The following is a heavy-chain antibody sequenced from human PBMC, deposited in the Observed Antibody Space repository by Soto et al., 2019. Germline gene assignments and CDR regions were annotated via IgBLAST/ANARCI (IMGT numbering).Heavy chain of an antibody. CDR2: INPSGGST. J-gene: IGHJ6*04. D-gene: IGHD6-6*01. V-gene: IGHV1-46*01. CDR3: ARTLPIAALSRSYYYYGMDV. Sequence: QVQLVQSGAEVKKPGASVKVSCKASGYTFTSYYMHWVRQAPGQGLEWMGIINPSGGSTSYAQKFQVRGARTRDTYTSTDYIELSSLRSEDTAVYYCARTLPIAALSRSYYYYGMDVWGKGSTVTVSS. CDR1: GYTFTSYY.